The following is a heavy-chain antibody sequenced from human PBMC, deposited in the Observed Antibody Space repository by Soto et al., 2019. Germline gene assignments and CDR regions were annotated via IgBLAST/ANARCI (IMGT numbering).Heavy chain of an antibody. D-gene: IGHD3-10*01. CDR3: ARAWFGELLFGWFDP. CDR1: GGSISSGGYY. Sequence: QVQLQESGPGLVKPSQTLSLTCTVSGGSISSGGYYWSWIRQHPGKGLEWIGYIYYSGSTYYNPSLKSRVTISVGTSKNQFSLKLSSVTAADTAVYYCARAWFGELLFGWFDPWGQGTLVTVSS. CDR2: IYYSGST. V-gene: IGHV4-31*03. J-gene: IGHJ5*02.